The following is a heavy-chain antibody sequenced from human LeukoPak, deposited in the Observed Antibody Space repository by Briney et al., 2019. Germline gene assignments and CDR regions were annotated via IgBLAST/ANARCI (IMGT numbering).Heavy chain of an antibody. CDR1: GGTFSSYA. D-gene: IGHD3-10*01. V-gene: IGHV1-69*05. CDR2: ISPIFGTA. J-gene: IGHJ5*02. CDR3: ARENYYGSGSYGGDWFDP. Sequence: SVKVSCKASGGTFSSYAISWVRQAPGQGLEWMGGISPIFGTANYAQKFQGRVTITTDESTSTAYMELSSLRSEDTAVYYCARENYYGSGSYGGDWFDPWGQGTLVTVSS.